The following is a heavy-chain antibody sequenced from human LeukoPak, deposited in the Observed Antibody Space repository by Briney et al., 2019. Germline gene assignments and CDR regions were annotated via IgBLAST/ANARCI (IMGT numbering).Heavy chain of an antibody. CDR1: GFTFSDSA. Sequence: GGSLRLSCAASGFTFSDSAMDWVRQAPEKGLEWVSAITSGGGSSYYADSVKGRFTISRDNPKNSLYLQINNLKAEDTAVYYCGRLAHNAWYAIDFWGQGALVTVSS. J-gene: IGHJ4*02. CDR3: GRLAHNAWYAIDF. D-gene: IGHD6-13*01. V-gene: IGHV3-23*01. CDR2: ITSGGGSS.